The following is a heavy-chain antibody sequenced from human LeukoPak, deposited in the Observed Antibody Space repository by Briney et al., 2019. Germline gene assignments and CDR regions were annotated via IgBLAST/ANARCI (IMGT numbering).Heavy chain of an antibody. CDR3: ARDEAVGGH. V-gene: IGHV1-69*04. CDR1: GGTFSSYA. Sequence: GASVKVSCKASGGTFSSYAISWVRQAPGQGLEWMGRIIPIFGIANYAQKFQGRVTITADKSTSTAYMELSSLRSEDTAVYYCARDEAVGGHWGQGTLVTVSS. J-gene: IGHJ4*02. D-gene: IGHD3-16*01. CDR2: IIPIFGIA.